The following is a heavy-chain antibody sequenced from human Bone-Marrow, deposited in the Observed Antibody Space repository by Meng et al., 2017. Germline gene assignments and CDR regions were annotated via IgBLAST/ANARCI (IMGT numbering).Heavy chain of an antibody. Sequence: QVPPQQGGAGLFKPAEALSLTCPVYGGSFSGYYWSWVRQPPGKGLEWIGEINHSGSTNYNPSLKSRVTISVDTSKNQFSLKLSSVTAADTAVYYCARAPTSGQWLARKFDYWGQGTLVTVSS. V-gene: IGHV4-34*01. D-gene: IGHD6-19*01. CDR2: INHSGST. CDR3: ARAPTSGQWLARKFDY. J-gene: IGHJ4*02. CDR1: GGSFSGYY.